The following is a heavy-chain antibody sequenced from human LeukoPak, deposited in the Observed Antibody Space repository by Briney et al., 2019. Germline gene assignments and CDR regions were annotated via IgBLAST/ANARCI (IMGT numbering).Heavy chain of an antibody. J-gene: IGHJ4*02. D-gene: IGHD6-25*01. CDR3: ARGGTGYIDY. V-gene: IGHV4-4*02. CDR1: GFTVSSNY. Sequence: GSLRLSCAASGFTVSSNYMSWVRQPPGKGLEWIGEIYHSGSTNYNPSLKSRVTISVDKSKNQFSLKLSSVTAADTAVYYCARGGTGYIDYWGQGTLVTVSS. CDR2: IYHSGST.